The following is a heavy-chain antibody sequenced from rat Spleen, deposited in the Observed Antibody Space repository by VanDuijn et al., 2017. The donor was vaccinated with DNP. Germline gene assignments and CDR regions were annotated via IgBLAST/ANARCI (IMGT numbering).Heavy chain of an antibody. J-gene: IGHJ2*01. D-gene: IGHD1-11*01. CDR3: AKGPNYGGDSDYFDY. CDR2: IKKDSSTI. CDR1: GFNFNDYW. Sequence: EVKLVESGGGLVQPGRSLKLSCAASGFNFNDYWMGWVRQAPGKGLEWIGQIKKDSSTIKYSPSLKDKFTISRDNAQNTLYLQMSKLGSEDTAIYHCAKGPNYGGDSDYFDYWGQGVMVTVSS. V-gene: IGHV4-2*01.